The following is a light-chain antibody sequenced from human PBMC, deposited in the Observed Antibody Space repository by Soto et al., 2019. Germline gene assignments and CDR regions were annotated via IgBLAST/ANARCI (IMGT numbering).Light chain of an antibody. J-gene: IGLJ1*01. CDR1: SSYIGGYNF. V-gene: IGLV2-14*01. Sequence: QSVLTQPASVSGSPGQSITISCTGTSSYIGGYNFVSWYQQHPGKAPKLIIYEVTNRPSGVSDRFSGSKSVNTASLTTSGLQAEDEADYYCSLYTTQNTIYLFGNGTKVTV. CDR2: EVT. CDR3: SLYTTQNTIYL.